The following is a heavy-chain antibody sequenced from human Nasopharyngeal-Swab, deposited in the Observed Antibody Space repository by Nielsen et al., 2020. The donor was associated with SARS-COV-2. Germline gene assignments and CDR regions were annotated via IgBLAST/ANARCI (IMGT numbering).Heavy chain of an antibody. V-gene: IGHV3-33*06. J-gene: IGHJ4*02. D-gene: IGHD3-22*01. Sequence: GESLKISCAASGFTFSSYGMHWVRQAPGKGLEWVAGIWYDGSNKYYADSVKGRFTISRDNSKNTLYLQMNSLRAEDTAVYYCAKDRGIVVVIGFDYWGQGTLVTVSS. CDR1: GFTFSSYG. CDR2: IWYDGSNK. CDR3: AKDRGIVVVIGFDY.